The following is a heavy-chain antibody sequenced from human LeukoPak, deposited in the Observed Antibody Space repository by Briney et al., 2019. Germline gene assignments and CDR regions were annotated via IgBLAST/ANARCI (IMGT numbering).Heavy chain of an antibody. Sequence: GGSLRLSCAASGFTFSSYWMSWVRQAPGKGLEWVANIKQDGSEKYYVDSVKGRFTISRDNDKNSLYLQMNSLRAEDTAVYYCARSRRVAAAGRYYYYMDVWGKGTTVTVSS. CDR3: ARSRRVAAAGRYYYYMDV. CDR2: IKQDGSEK. J-gene: IGHJ6*03. V-gene: IGHV3-7*01. D-gene: IGHD6-13*01. CDR1: GFTFSSYW.